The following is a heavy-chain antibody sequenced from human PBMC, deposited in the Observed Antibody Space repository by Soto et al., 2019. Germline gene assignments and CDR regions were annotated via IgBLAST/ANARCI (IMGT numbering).Heavy chain of an antibody. D-gene: IGHD3-3*01. V-gene: IGHV4-39*01. CDR2: IYYSGST. J-gene: IGHJ5*02. CDR1: GVSNSSKNLY. Sequence: SETLSLTCTVSGVSNSSKNLYWGWIRQPSGKGLEWIGSIYYSGSTYYNPSLKSRVTISVDTSKNQFSLKLSSVTAADTAVYYCVVYDFWSGYYSWFDPWGQGTLVTVSS. CDR3: VVYDFWSGYYSWFDP.